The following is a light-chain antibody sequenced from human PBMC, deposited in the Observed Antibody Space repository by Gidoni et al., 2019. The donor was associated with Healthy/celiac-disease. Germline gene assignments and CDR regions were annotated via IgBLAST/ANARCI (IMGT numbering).Light chain of an antibody. J-gene: IGKJ3*01. Sequence: DRQVTQSPSFLSASVGDRVTITCRASQGISDYLAWYQQKQGKAPKLLIYAASTLQGGVPSRFNSGIGSGTEFNLTISSLQPEDFASYSCQQLSSSPLTFXPXTKVDIK. CDR3: QQLSSSPLT. CDR1: QGISDY. CDR2: AAS. V-gene: IGKV1-9*01.